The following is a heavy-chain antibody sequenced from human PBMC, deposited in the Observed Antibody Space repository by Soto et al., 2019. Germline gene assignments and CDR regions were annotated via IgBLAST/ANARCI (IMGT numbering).Heavy chain of an antibody. D-gene: IGHD1-20*01. V-gene: IGHV3-48*03. J-gene: IGHJ4*02. CDR1: GFTFSSYE. CDR2: ISSSGRTI. CDR3: ARSGYNWNDGARGYFDY. Sequence: GVSLRLSCAASGFTFSSYEMNWVRQAPGKGLEWVSYISSSGRTIYYADSVKGRFTISRDNAKNSLYLQMNSLRAEDTAVYYCARSGYNWNDGARGYFDYWGQGNLVSV.